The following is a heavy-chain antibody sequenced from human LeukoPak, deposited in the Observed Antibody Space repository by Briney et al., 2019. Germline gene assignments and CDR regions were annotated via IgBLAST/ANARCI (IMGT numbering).Heavy chain of an antibody. J-gene: IGHJ5*02. CDR3: ARDSGVRGDLNWFDP. D-gene: IGHD3-10*01. CDR2: IYFTGST. CDR1: GGSISSYY. V-gene: IGHV4-59*12. Sequence: SETLSLTCTVSGGSISSYYWSWIRQPPGKGLEWIGYIYFTGSTNYNPSLESRVIISVDTSKNQFSLTLTSVTAADTAVYYCARDSGVRGDLNWFDPWGQGTLVTVSS.